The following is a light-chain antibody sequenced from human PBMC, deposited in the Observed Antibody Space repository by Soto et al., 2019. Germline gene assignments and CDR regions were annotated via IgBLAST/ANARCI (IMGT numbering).Light chain of an antibody. J-gene: IGLJ1*01. Sequence: QSALTQPASVSGSPGQSITISCTGTSSDVGGHNYVSWYQQHPGKAPKLIIYDVSRRPSGVSNRFSGSKSGNTASLTISGRQAEDEADYYCSSYTTGSTLENVFGTGTKLTVL. V-gene: IGLV2-14*01. CDR2: DVS. CDR1: SSDVGGHNY. CDR3: SSYTTGSTLENV.